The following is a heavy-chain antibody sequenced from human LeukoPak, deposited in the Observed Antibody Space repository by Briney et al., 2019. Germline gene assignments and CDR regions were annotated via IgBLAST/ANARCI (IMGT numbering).Heavy chain of an antibody. D-gene: IGHD6-19*01. CDR3: AKVRDTRDWYKDAFDI. CDR1: GFTFTSYA. Sequence: GGSLRLSCAASGFTFTSYAMSWVRQAPGKGLEWVSAITGTGGSTYYAASVKGRFTVSRDNSKDTLYLQMSSLRAEDTAMYYCAKVRDTRDWYKDAFDIWGQGTRVTVSS. CDR2: ITGTGGST. V-gene: IGHV3-23*01. J-gene: IGHJ3*02.